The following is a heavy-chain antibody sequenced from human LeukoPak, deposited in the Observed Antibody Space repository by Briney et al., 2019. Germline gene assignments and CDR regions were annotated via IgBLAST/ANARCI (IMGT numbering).Heavy chain of an antibody. Sequence: GASVKVSCKASGYTFTSYDINWVRQAPGQGLEWMGGIIPIFGTANYAQKFQGRVTITADESTSTAYMELSSLRSEDTAVYYCARDTGVSGSYYVRWGQGTLVTVSS. CDR3: ARDTGVSGSYYVR. CDR1: GYTFTSYD. CDR2: IIPIFGTA. D-gene: IGHD1-26*01. J-gene: IGHJ4*02. V-gene: IGHV1-69*13.